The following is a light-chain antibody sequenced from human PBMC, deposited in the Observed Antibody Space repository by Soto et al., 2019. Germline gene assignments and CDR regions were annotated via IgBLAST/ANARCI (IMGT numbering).Light chain of an antibody. CDR2: GAS. Sequence: EIVMTQSPATLSVSLGEGVTLSCRASQSVSSNLAWYQQKPGQAPRLLIYGASTRATGIPARFSGSGSGTEFTLTISSLQSEDSAIYYCQQYTDWARTFGLVTKVEMK. CDR1: QSVSSN. CDR3: QQYTDWART. V-gene: IGKV3-15*01. J-gene: IGKJ1*01.